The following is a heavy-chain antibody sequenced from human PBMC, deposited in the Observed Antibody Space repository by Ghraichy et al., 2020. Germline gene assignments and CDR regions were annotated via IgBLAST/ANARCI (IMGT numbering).Heavy chain of an antibody. CDR1: GFTFSDYY. J-gene: IGHJ6*02. V-gene: IGHV3-11*04. Sequence: GGSLRLSCTASGFTFSDYYMSWIRQAPGKGLEWVSYISSSGNTIYYADSVKGRFTISRDNAKNSLYLQMNSLRAEDTAVYYCAREGYISAYGMDVWGQGTTVTVSS. CDR3: AREGYISAYGMDV. D-gene: IGHD5-24*01. CDR2: ISSSGNTI.